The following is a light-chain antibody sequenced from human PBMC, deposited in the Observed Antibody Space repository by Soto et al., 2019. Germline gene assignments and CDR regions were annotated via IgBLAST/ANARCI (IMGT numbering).Light chain of an antibody. CDR1: QSVSSN. CDR2: GAS. J-gene: IGKJ5*01. CDR3: QRYNAWPIT. Sequence: EIVMTQSPATLSVSPGDRATLSCRAGQSVSSNLAWYQQKPGQAPRLLIYGASTRATGIPASFSGSGSGTDFTLPISSLQSEDFAVYYCQRYNAWPITFGQGTRLDSK. V-gene: IGKV3-15*01.